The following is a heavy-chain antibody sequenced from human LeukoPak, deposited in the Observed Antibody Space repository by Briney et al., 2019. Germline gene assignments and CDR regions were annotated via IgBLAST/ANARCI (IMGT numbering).Heavy chain of an antibody. Sequence: GGSLKLSCAASGFTFSSYAMTWVRQAPGKGLEWVSSIDASGGSTYYADSVKGRFTISRDNSKNTFFLQMNTLRAADTAVYYCAKGSGSGWYGWFAPWGQGTLVTVSS. J-gene: IGHJ5*02. CDR2: IDASGGST. CDR3: AKGSGSGWYGWFAP. D-gene: IGHD6-19*01. V-gene: IGHV3-23*01. CDR1: GFTFSSYA.